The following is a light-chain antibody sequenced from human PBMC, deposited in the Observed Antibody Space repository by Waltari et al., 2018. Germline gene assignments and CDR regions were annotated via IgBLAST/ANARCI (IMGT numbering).Light chain of an antibody. CDR2: VNSDGSH. CDR3: QTGGHGTWV. Sequence: QLVLTQSPSASASLGASVKLTCTLRSGHSSHVIARLQQQPEKGPRYLMKVNSDGSHSKGDEIPDRFSGSSSGAERYLTISSLQSEDEADYYCQTGGHGTWVFGGGTKLTVL. V-gene: IGLV4-69*01. J-gene: IGLJ3*02. CDR1: SGHSSHV.